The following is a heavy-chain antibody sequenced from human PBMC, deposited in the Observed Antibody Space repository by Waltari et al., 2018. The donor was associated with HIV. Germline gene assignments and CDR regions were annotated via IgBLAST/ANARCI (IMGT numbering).Heavy chain of an antibody. J-gene: IGHJ3*02. V-gene: IGHV4-39*01. CDR1: GGSIRSSSHY. Sequence: QLHLQESGPGLVKPPETLSLTCTVSGGSIRSSSHYWGWVRQAPGKGLEGIGSLYYTGPTHYNPSLKRRVSMSVDTSNNQFSLNLDSVTAADTALYYCARLSETGGITFGSALDIWGQGTMVTASS. CDR3: ARLSETGGITFGSALDI. CDR2: LYYTGPT. D-gene: IGHD2-8*02.